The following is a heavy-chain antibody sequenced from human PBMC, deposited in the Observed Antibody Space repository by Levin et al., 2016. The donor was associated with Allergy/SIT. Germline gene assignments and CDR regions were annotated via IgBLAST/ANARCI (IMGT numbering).Heavy chain of an antibody. CDR2: IYSGGIT. J-gene: IGHJ6*02. CDR3: ARSSPGDYYYGMDV. CDR1: GFTVSSNY. V-gene: IGHV3-66*01. D-gene: IGHD3/OR15-3a*01. Sequence: GGSLRLSCAASGFTVSSNYMSWVRQAPGKGLEWVSIIYSGGITYYADSVKGRFTISRDNSKNTLYLQMNSLRAEDTAVYYCARSSPGDYYYGMDVWGQGTTVTVSS.